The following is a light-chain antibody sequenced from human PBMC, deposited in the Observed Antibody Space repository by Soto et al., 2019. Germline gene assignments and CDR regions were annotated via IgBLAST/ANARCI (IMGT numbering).Light chain of an antibody. V-gene: IGKV3-11*01. J-gene: IGKJ3*01. CDR2: DAS. CDR3: QQRSNWPPEVT. CDR1: QSVSSS. Sequence: EIVLTQSPDTLSLSPGERATLSCRASQSVSSSLAWYQQKPGQAPRLLIDDASNRSTGIPARFSGSGSGTDFTLTISSLEPEDFALYYCQQRSNWPPEVTFGPGTKVDIK.